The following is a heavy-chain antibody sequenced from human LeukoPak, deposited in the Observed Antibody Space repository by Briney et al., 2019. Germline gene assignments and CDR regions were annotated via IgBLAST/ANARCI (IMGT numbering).Heavy chain of an antibody. Sequence: SETLSLTCSVSGGSIISSNYYWGWIRQPPGKGLEWNGSIYQSGSGSSYYNPSLKSRVTIFGDTSKNQFFLRLSSVTAADTAVYYCASTLRFLPYRRFDYWGQGTLVTVPS. CDR2: IYQSGSGSS. V-gene: IGHV4-39*01. D-gene: IGHD3-3*01. CDR3: ASTLRFLPYRRFDY. J-gene: IGHJ4*02. CDR1: GGSIISSNYY.